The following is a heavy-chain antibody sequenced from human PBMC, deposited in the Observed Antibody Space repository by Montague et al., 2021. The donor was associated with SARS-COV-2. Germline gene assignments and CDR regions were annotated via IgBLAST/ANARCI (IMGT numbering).Heavy chain of an antibody. V-gene: IGHV4-39*07. D-gene: IGHD3-22*01. CDR1: GGSISSSSYY. CDR3: ARGWFSPMLVVVIRGPFDY. Sequence: SETRSLTCTVSGGSISSSSYYWGWIRQPPGKGLEWIGTIYYSGSTYYNPSLKSRVTISVDTSKNQFSLKLSSVTAADTAVYYCARGWFSPMLVVVIRGPFDYWDQGALVTVSS. CDR2: IYYSGST. J-gene: IGHJ4*02.